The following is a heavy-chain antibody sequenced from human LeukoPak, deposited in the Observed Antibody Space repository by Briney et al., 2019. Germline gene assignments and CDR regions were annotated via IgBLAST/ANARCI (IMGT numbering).Heavy chain of an antibody. D-gene: IGHD3-22*01. Sequence: ASVKVSCKASGFTFTSSAVQWMRQGRGQRLERIGWIVVGGSNTNYGQKFQERVTITRDMSTSTAYMELSSLRSEDTAVYYCAASPDYYDSSGYTYYFDYWGQGTLVTVSS. CDR3: AASPDYYDSSGYTYYFDY. CDR1: GFTFTSSA. V-gene: IGHV1-58*01. CDR2: IVVGGSNT. J-gene: IGHJ4*02.